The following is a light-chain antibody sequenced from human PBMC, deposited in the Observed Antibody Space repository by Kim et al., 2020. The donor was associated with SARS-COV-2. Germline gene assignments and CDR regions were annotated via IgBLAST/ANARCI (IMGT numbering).Light chain of an antibody. CDR1: SANIGSNT. J-gene: IGLJ2*01. V-gene: IGLV1-44*01. Sequence: GQWVTISCAGSSANIGSNTVNWYQHLPGTAPKLLIYSNNQRPSGVPDRFSGSKSGTSASLAISGLQSEDEADYYCAAWDDSLNGVVFGGGTQLTVL. CDR2: SNN. CDR3: AAWDDSLNGVV.